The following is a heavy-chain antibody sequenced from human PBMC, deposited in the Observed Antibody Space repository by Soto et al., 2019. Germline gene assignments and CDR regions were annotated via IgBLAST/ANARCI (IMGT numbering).Heavy chain of an antibody. J-gene: IGHJ4*02. Sequence: SVKVYCKASGGTFSSYTISWVRQAPGQGPEWMGRIIPILGIANYAQKFQGRVTITADKSTSTAYMELSSLRSEDTAVYYCARGYLPDYFDYWGQGTLVTVSS. CDR1: GGTFSSYT. D-gene: IGHD5-18*01. V-gene: IGHV1-69*02. CDR2: IIPILGIA. CDR3: ARGYLPDYFDY.